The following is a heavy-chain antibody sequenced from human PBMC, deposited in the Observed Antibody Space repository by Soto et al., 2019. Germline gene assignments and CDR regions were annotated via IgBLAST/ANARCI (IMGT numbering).Heavy chain of an antibody. D-gene: IGHD6-6*01. CDR2: ISSSSSYI. J-gene: IGHJ4*02. CDR3: SRVKGIAARAPIDPFDY. CDR1: GFTFSSYS. Sequence: GGSLRLSCAASGFTFSSYSMNWVRQAPGKGLEWVSSISSSSSYIYYADSVKGRFTISRDNAKNLLYLQMNSLRAEDTAVYYCSRVKGIAARAPIDPFDYWGQGTLVTVSS. V-gene: IGHV3-21*04.